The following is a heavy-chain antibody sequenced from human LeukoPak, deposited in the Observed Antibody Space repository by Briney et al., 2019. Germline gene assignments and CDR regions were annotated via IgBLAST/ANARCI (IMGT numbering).Heavy chain of an antibody. Sequence: GGSLRLSCAASGFTFKLYWMHWVRQVPGKRPVWVSRINDDGSDTIYADSVRGRFTISRDDARNTVYLQMNNLRAEDTAVYYCVRGGPSTWSWGQGTLVTVSS. CDR3: VRGGPSTWS. D-gene: IGHD2-15*01. CDR2: INDDGSDT. V-gene: IGHV3-74*01. CDR1: GFTFKLYW. J-gene: IGHJ5*02.